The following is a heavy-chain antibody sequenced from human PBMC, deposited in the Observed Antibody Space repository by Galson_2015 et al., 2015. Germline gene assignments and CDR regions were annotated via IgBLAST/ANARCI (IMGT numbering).Heavy chain of an antibody. D-gene: IGHD6-19*01. Sequence: QSGAEVKKPGESLKVSCKASGYTFTSYAMHWVRQAPGQRLEWMGWINAGNGNTKYSQKFQGRVTITRDTSASTAYMELSSLRSEDTAVYYCARSIAVAGLYYFDYWGQGTLVTVSS. CDR1: GYTFTSYA. CDR3: ARSIAVAGLYYFDY. J-gene: IGHJ4*02. V-gene: IGHV1-3*01. CDR2: INAGNGNT.